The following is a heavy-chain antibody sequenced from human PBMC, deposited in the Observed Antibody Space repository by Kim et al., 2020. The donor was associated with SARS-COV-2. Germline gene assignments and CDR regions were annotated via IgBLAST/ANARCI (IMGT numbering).Heavy chain of an antibody. J-gene: IGHJ4*02. V-gene: IGHV3-23*01. Sequence: FYADPVQGRLPISRDNSKNPLYLQMNSLRVEGTAIYYCAKDLDYSGSRGVYWGQGTLVTVSS. CDR3: AKDLDYSGSRGVY. D-gene: IGHD1-26*01.